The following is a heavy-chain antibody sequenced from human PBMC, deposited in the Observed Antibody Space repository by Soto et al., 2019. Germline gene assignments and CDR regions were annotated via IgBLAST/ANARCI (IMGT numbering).Heavy chain of an antibody. D-gene: IGHD3-3*01. CDR3: ARAGRGYYKRGNWFDP. J-gene: IGHJ5*02. V-gene: IGHV4-59*01. Sequence: SETLSLTCTVSGGSISSYYWSWIRQPPGKGLEWIGYIYYSGSTNYNPSLKSRVTISVDTSKNQFSLKLSSVTAADTAVYYCARAGRGYYKRGNWFDPWGQGTLVTVSS. CDR2: IYYSGST. CDR1: GGSISSYY.